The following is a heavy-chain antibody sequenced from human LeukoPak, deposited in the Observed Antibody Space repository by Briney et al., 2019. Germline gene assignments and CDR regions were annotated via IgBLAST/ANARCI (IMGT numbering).Heavy chain of an antibody. CDR1: GFTVSSNY. Sequence: GGSLRLSCAASGFTVSSNYMSWVRQAPGKGLEWVSVIYSGGSTYYADSVKGRFTISRDNSKNTLYLQMNSLRAEDTAVYYCAREQGTLGGLGYYYYGMDVWGQGTTVTVS. D-gene: IGHD3-16*01. J-gene: IGHJ6*02. CDR3: AREQGTLGGLGYYYYGMDV. CDR2: IYSGGST. V-gene: IGHV3-66*01.